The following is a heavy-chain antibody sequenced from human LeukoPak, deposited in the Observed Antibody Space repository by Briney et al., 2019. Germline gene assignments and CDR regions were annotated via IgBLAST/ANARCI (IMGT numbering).Heavy chain of an antibody. CDR3: ATQATRYCSGGSCYSATHFMY. Sequence: SEILSLTCAVYGGSFSGYYWSWIRQPPGKGLEWIGEINQSGRTNYNPSLKSRVTISVDTSKNQFSLKLSSVTAADTAVYYCATQATRYCSGGSCYSATHFMYWGQGTLVTVSS. CDR1: GGSFSGYY. V-gene: IGHV4-34*01. CDR2: INQSGRT. J-gene: IGHJ4*02. D-gene: IGHD2-15*01.